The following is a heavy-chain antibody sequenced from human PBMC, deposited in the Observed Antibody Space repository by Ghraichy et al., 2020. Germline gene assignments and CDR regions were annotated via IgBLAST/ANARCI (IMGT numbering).Heavy chain of an antibody. CDR2: IRSKAYGGTT. Sequence: GGSLRLSCTASGFTFGDYAMSWFRQAPGKGLEWVGFIRSKAYGGTTEYAASVKGRFTISRDDSKSIAYLQMNSLKTEDTAVYYCTRDPGDGYYGSFDIWGQGTMVTVSS. CDR3: TRDPGDGYYGSFDI. CDR1: GFTFGDYA. V-gene: IGHV3-49*03. J-gene: IGHJ3*02. D-gene: IGHD4-17*01.